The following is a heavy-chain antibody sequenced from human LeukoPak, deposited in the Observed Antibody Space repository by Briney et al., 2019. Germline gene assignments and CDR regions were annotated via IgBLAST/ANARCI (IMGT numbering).Heavy chain of an antibody. CDR2: ISGDGGNT. CDR3: AKRSLIVGAASRNYYFDY. V-gene: IGHV3-64D*06. Sequence: PGGSLRLSCSASGFAFIYYAIHWVRQAPGKGLEYISTISGDGGNTNYADSVKGRFTISRDNSKNTLYLQMSSLRVEDTALYFCAKRSLIVGAASRNYYFDYWGQGTLVTVSS. D-gene: IGHD1-26*01. J-gene: IGHJ4*02. CDR1: GFAFIYYA.